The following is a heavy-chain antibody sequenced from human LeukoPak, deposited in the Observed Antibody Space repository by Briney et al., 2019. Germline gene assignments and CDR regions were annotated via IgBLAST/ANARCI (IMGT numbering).Heavy chain of an antibody. CDR1: GYTFTSYY. J-gene: IGHJ6*04. Sequence: ASVKVSCKASGYTFTSYYMHWVRQAPGQGLEWMGIINPSGGSTSYAQKFQGRVTMTRDTSTSTVYMELSSLRSEDTAVYYCARDPDCSGGSCYTRSYYYYGMDVWGKGTTVTVSS. CDR2: INPSGGST. D-gene: IGHD2-15*01. V-gene: IGHV1-46*01. CDR3: ARDPDCSGGSCYTRSYYYYGMDV.